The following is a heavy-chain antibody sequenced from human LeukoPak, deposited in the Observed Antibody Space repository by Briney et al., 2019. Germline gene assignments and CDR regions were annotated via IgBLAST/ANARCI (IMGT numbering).Heavy chain of an antibody. CDR3: ARAQRVLGSYGYWFDP. CDR1: GGSISSYY. D-gene: IGHD5-18*01. CDR2: IYYSGST. V-gene: IGHV4-59*12. J-gene: IGHJ5*02. Sequence: SETLSLTCTVSGGSISSYYWSRIRQPPGKGLEWIGYIYYSGSTNYNPSLKSRVTISVDTSKNQFSLKLSSVTAADTAVYYCARAQRVLGSYGYWFDPWGQGTLVTVSS.